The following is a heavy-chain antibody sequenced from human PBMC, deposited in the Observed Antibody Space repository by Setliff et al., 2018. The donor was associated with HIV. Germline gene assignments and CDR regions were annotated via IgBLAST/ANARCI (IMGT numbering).Heavy chain of an antibody. J-gene: IGHJ4*02. Sequence: SETLSLTCTVSGGSISSSSYYWGWIRQPPGKGLEWIGSGHYTGNTYTSPSLKSRATISLDASKNKIPLKLTSVTSADTAVYYCAREGDGIDFWGQGTLVTVSS. CDR2: GHYTGNT. D-gene: IGHD2-21*02. V-gene: IGHV4-39*06. CDR3: AREGDGIDF. CDR1: GGSISSSSYY.